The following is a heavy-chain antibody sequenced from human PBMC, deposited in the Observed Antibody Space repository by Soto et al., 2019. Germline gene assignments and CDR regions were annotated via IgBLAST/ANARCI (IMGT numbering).Heavy chain of an antibody. D-gene: IGHD2-15*01. CDR1: GFTFRSYS. V-gene: IGHV3-48*02. CDR3: AREGWPLLQPGMDV. Sequence: EVQLVEAGGCLRQAGGSLRLACAASGFTFRSYSMNWVRQAPGKGLEWVSYISSSNRNINYAYSVKGRFIISRDNAKNSLYLQMHSLRDEATAVYYCAREGWPLLQPGMDVWGQGTTVTVSS. J-gene: IGHJ6*02. CDR2: ISSSNRNI.